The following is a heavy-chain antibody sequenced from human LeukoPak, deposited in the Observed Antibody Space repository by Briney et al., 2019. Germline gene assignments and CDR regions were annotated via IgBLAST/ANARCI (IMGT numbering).Heavy chain of an antibody. D-gene: IGHD3-10*01. CDR2: ISWNSGSI. J-gene: IGHJ4*02. CDR1: GFTFSSYA. Sequence: QAGGSLRLSCAASGFTFSSYAMHWVRQAPGKGLEWVSGISWNSGSISYADSVKGRFTISRDNAKNSLYLHMNSLRAEDMALYYCAKAGHGGYYFDYWGQGTLVTVSS. CDR3: AKAGHGGYYFDY. V-gene: IGHV3-9*03.